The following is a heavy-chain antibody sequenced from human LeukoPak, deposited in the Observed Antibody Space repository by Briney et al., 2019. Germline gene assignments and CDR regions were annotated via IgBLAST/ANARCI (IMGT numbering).Heavy chain of an antibody. D-gene: IGHD3-10*01. CDR2: IGINSSYI. J-gene: IGHJ4*02. CDR3: ARDLGYFGSASYFSRGY. CDR1: GFTFSSYA. Sequence: GGSLRLSCAASGFTFSSYAMSWVRQAPGKGLEWVSSIGINSSYIYYADSVKGRFTISRDNAKKSLYLQMNSLRAEDTAVYYCARDLGYFGSASYFSRGYWGQGTLVTVSS. V-gene: IGHV3-21*01.